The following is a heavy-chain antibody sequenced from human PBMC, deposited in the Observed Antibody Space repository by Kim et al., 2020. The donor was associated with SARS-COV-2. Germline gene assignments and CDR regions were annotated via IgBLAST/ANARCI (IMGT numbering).Heavy chain of an antibody. CDR3: ARDSERIAVAGFDY. V-gene: IGHV3-30*04. CDR1: GFTFSSYA. CDR2: ISYDGSNK. D-gene: IGHD6-19*01. J-gene: IGHJ4*02. Sequence: GGSLRLSCAASGFTFSSYAMHWVRQAPGKGLEWVAVISYDGSNKYYADSVKGRFTISRDNSKNTLYLQMNSLRAEDTAVYYCARDSERIAVAGFDYWGQG.